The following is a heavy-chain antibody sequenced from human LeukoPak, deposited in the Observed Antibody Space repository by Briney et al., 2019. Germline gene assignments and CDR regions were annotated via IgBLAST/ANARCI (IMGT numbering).Heavy chain of an antibody. CDR3: ARGPGLDIVLVTWDY. V-gene: IGHV1-18*01. CDR1: GYTFTSYA. D-gene: IGHD2-2*01. Sequence: ASVKVSCKASGYTFTSYAMHWVRQAPGQRLEWMGWISAYNGNTNYAQKLQGRVTMTTDTSTSTAYMELRSLRSDDTAVYYCARGPGLDIVLVTWDYWGQGTLVTVSS. J-gene: IGHJ4*02. CDR2: ISAYNGNT.